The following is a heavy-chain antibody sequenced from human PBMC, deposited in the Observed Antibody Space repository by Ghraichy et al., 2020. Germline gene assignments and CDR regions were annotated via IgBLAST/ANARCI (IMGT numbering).Heavy chain of an antibody. D-gene: IGHD3-10*01. CDR2: IKSKTDDGTT. CDR1: GFTFSNAW. J-gene: IGHJ4*02. V-gene: IGHV3-15*01. CDR3: STVPREVLYGSGNPLDY. Sequence: GGSLRLSCAASGFTFSNAWMNWVRQAPGKGLEWVGHIKSKTDDGTTNYAAPVKGRFTISRDESKNTLYLQMNSVKTEDTAVYYCSTVPREVLYGSGNPLDYWGQGTLVTFSS.